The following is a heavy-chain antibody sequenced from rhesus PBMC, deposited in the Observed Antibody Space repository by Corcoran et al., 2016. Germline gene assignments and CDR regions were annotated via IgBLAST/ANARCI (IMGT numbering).Heavy chain of an antibody. J-gene: IGHJ4*01. Sequence: QVQLQQWGEGLVKPSETLSLTCAVYGGSISGYYSWSWIRQPPGKGLEWIGYIYGNSASTNYNPSLKKRVTISKDTSKNQFSLKLSSVTAADTAVYYCASRGTVITEFDYWGQGVLVTVSS. D-gene: IGHD4-23*01. CDR1: GGSISGYYS. V-gene: IGHV4-73*01. CDR2: IYGNSAST. CDR3: ASRGTVITEFDY.